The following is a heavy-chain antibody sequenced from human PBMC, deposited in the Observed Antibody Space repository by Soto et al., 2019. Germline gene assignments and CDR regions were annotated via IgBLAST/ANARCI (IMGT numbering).Heavy chain of an antibody. CDR3: ARPSYYDFWSGSFGMDV. CDR1: GFTFSSYW. D-gene: IGHD3-3*01. J-gene: IGHJ6*02. CDR2: INSDGSST. Sequence: EVQLVESGGGLVQPGGSLRLSCAASGFTFSSYWMHWVRQAPGKGLVWVSRINSDGSSTSYADSVKGRFTISRDNAKNTLYLQMNSLRAEDTAVYYCARPSYYDFWSGSFGMDVWGQETTVTVSS. V-gene: IGHV3-74*01.